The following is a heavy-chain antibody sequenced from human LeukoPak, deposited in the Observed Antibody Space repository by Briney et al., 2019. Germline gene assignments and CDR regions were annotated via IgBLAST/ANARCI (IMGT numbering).Heavy chain of an antibody. V-gene: IGHV1-8*01. Sequence: ASVKVTCKASGYTFTGYDINWVRQATGQGLEWMGWMNPNSGNTGYAQKFQGRVTMTRNTSISTAYMELSSLRSEDTAVYYCARSRVGGSYLGIDYWGQGTLVTVSS. D-gene: IGHD1-26*01. CDR3: ARSRVGGSYLGIDY. CDR2: MNPNSGNT. J-gene: IGHJ4*02. CDR1: GYTFTGYD.